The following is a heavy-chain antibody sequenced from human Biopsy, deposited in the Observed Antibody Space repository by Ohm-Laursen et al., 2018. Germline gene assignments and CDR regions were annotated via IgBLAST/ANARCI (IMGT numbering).Heavy chain of an antibody. CDR2: LYYSGST. D-gene: IGHD2/OR15-2a*01. CDR3: ARATNSTGWPYYYFYGMDV. CDR1: GGTISSDC. J-gene: IGHJ6*02. Sequence: SQTLSLTCTVSGGTISSDCWSWIRQTPGKGLGWIGYLYYSGSTNYNPSLKSRVTISVDTSKNQFSLRLNSVTAADTAVYYCARATNSTGWPYYYFYGMDVWGQGTTVTVS. V-gene: IGHV4-59*01.